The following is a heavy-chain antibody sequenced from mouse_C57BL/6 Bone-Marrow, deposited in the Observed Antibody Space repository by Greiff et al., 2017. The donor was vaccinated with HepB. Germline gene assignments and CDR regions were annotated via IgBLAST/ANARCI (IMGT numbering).Heavy chain of an antibody. CDR2: INPGSGGT. Sequence: QVQLQQSGAELVRPGTSVKVSCKASGYAFTNYLIEWVKQRPGQGLEWIGVINPGSGGTNYNEKFKGKATLTADKSSSTAYMQLSILTSEDSAVYFCARSGVSPPGYFDVWGTGTTVTVSS. CDR3: ARSGVSPPGYFDV. CDR1: GYAFTNYL. J-gene: IGHJ1*03. D-gene: IGHD3-1*01. V-gene: IGHV1-54*01.